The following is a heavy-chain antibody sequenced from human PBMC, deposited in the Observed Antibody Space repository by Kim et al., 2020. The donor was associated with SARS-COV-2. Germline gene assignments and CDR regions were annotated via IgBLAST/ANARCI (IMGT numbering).Heavy chain of an antibody. Sequence: ASVKVSCKASGYTFTSYAMNWVRQAPGQGLEWMGWINTNTGNPTYAQGFTGRFVFSLDTSVSTAYLQISSLKAEDTAVYYCARDRLFAGYGSSWYQPFDYWGQGTLVTVSS. D-gene: IGHD6-13*01. J-gene: IGHJ4*02. CDR2: INTNTGNP. V-gene: IGHV7-4-1*02. CDR3: ARDRLFAGYGSSWYQPFDY. CDR1: GYTFTSYA.